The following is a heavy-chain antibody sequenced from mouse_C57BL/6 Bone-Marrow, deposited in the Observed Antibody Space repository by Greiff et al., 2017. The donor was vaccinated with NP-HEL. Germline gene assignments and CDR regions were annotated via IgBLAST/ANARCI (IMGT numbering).Heavy chain of an antibody. CDR2: IDPSDSYT. J-gene: IGHJ2*01. CDR3: AGFYYFDY. Sequence: QVQLQQPGAELVKPGASVKLSCKASGYTFTSYWMQWVKQRPGQGLEWIGEIDPSDSYTNYNQKFKGKATLTVDTSSSTAYMQLSSLTSEDSAVYYCAGFYYFDYWGQGTTLTVSS. CDR1: GYTFTSYW. V-gene: IGHV1-50*01.